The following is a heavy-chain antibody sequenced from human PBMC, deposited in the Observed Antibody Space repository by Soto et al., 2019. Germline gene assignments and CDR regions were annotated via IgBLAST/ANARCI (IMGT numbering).Heavy chain of an antibody. V-gene: IGHV3-23*01. CDR1: GFMFDNYA. D-gene: IGHD5-12*01. CDR3: AKDAVSGDGVWLLDS. Sequence: PGGSLRLSCAASGFMFDNYAMTWARQAPGKGLEWVASLVRNGRTPEYANSVRGRFTMSSDLSASSLFLQMDSLRGEDTAVYYCAKDAVSGDGVWLLDSWGQWTAVTVSS. J-gene: IGHJ6*02. CDR2: LVRNGRTP.